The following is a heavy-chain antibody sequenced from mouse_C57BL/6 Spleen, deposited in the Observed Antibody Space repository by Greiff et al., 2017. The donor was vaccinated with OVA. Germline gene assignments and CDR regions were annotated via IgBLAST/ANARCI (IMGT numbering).Heavy chain of an antibody. Sequence: VKLQQPGAELVRPGTSVKLSCKASGYTFTSYWMHWVKQRPGQGLEWIGVIDPSDSYTNYNQKFKGKATLTVDTSSSTAYMQLSSLTSEDAAVYYCARRLPYAMDYWGQGTSVTVSS. J-gene: IGHJ4*01. CDR1: GYTFTSYW. V-gene: IGHV1-59*01. CDR2: IDPSDSYT. D-gene: IGHD2-2*01. CDR3: ARRLPYAMDY.